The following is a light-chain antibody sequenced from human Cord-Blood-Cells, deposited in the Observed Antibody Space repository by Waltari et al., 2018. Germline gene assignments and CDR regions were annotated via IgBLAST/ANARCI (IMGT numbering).Light chain of an antibody. V-gene: IGKV3-15*01. CDR1: QSVSSN. CDR3: QQYNNWPWT. CDR2: GAS. Sequence: EIVMTQSPATLSVSPGERATLSCRASQSVSSNLAWYQQKPGQSPGLLSYGASTRATGIPARFSGSGSGTAFTLTISSLQSEDFAVYYCQQYNNWPWTFGQGTKVEIK. J-gene: IGKJ1*01.